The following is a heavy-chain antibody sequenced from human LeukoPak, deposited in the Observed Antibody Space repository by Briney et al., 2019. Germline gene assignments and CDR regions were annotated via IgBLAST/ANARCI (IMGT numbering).Heavy chain of an antibody. J-gene: IGHJ4*02. CDR1: GFTFSNYG. CDR2: ISDDGKTR. V-gene: IGHV3-30*03. Sequence: PGRSLRLSCAASGFTFSNYGMHWVRQAPGKGLEWVAVISDDGKTRYYTESVKGRFTISRDNAKNSLDLQMNSLRAEDTAVYYCARGTSGYWGQGTLVTVSS. CDR3: ARGTSGY. D-gene: IGHD3/OR15-3a*01.